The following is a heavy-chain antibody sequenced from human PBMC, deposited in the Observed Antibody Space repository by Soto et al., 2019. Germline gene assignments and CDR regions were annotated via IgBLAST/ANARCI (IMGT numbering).Heavy chain of an antibody. V-gene: IGHV4-31*01. J-gene: IGHJ4*02. CDR1: GDSIRNGSYY. CDR3: ARVRREVSGYIFDS. CDR2: IYYTGHT. D-gene: IGHD3-3*01. Sequence: QVQLQESGPGLVRPSQTLSLTCIVSGDSIRNGSYYWTWIRQHPGKGLEWIGYIYYTGHTYYNPSLESPVIISVDTSNNQFSLRLTSVPAADTAIFYCARVRREVSGYIFDSWGQGTLVAVS.